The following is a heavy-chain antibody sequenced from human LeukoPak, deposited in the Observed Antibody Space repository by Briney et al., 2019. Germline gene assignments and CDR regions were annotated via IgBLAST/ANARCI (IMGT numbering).Heavy chain of an antibody. D-gene: IGHD6-13*01. CDR1: GGSISTYY. CDR2: IYHSGST. CDR3: ARGLAAGYYYYYYMDV. J-gene: IGHJ6*03. Sequence: SETLSLTCTVSGGSISTYYWSWIRQPPGKGLEWIGYIYHSGSTNYNPSLKSRVTISVDTSKNQFSLKLSSVTAADTAAYYCARGLAAGYYYYYYMDVWGKGTTVTVSS. V-gene: IGHV4-59*12.